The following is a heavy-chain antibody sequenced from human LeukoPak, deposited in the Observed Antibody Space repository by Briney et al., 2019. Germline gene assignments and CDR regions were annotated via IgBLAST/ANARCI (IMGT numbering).Heavy chain of an antibody. CDR3: AKASGQKSSRRAFDY. CDR1: GFSFSSYA. J-gene: IGHJ4*02. Sequence: GGSLRLSCAASGFSFSSYAMRWVRQAPGKGLEWLSEISGGGEDTHYADSVKGRFTISRDNAKNSLYLQMNSLRAEDTALYYCAKASGQKSSRRAFDYWGQGTLVTVSS. CDR2: ISGGGEDT. V-gene: IGHV3-23*01. D-gene: IGHD6-19*01.